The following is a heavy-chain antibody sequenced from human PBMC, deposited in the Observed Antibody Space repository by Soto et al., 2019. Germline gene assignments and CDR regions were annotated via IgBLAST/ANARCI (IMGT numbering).Heavy chain of an antibody. CDR2: ISGSGGST. J-gene: IGHJ4*02. V-gene: IGHV3-23*01. D-gene: IGHD1-26*01. CDR3: EKVLEGKLRVAGSYDY. Sequence: EVQLLESGGGLVQPGGSLRLSCAASGFTFSSYAMSWVRQAPGKGLEWVSAISGSGGSTYYADSVKGRFTISRDNSKNTLYLQMKSMRPEDTDVYYCEKVLEGKLRVAGSYDYWGQGTLVTVSS. CDR1: GFTFSSYA.